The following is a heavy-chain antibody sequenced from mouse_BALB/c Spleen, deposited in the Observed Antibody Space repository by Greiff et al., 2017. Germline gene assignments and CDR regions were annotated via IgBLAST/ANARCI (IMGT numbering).Heavy chain of an antibody. V-gene: IGHV5-6-4*01. CDR3: TRDNYDYDPAWFAY. CDR2: ISSGGSYT. Sequence: EVKLVESGGGLVKPGGSLKLSCAASGFTFSSYTMSWVRQTPEKRLEWVATISSGGSYTYYPDSVKGRFTISRDNAKNTLYLQMSSLKSEDTAMYYCTRDNYDYDPAWFAYWGQGTLVTVSA. D-gene: IGHD2-4*01. CDR1: GFTFSSYT. J-gene: IGHJ3*01.